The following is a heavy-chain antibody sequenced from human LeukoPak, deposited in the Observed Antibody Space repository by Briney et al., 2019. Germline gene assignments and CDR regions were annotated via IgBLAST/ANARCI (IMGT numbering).Heavy chain of an antibody. Sequence: PGGSLRLSCATSGFTVSSNYMSWVRQAPGKGLEWVSVIYSGGSTYYADSVKGRFTISRGNSKNTLFLQMNSLRVEDTAVYYCAAWGLHNYWGQGTLVTVSS. V-gene: IGHV3-53*01. CDR1: GFTVSSNY. CDR3: AAWGLHNY. J-gene: IGHJ4*02. D-gene: IGHD7-27*01. CDR2: IYSGGST.